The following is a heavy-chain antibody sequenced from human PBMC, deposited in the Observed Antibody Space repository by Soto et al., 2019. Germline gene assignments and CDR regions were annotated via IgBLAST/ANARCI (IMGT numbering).Heavy chain of an antibody. D-gene: IGHD1-20*01. CDR3: AREIDNRDYHYCLDV. CDR1: GFVFKNYE. V-gene: IGHV3-48*03. J-gene: IGHJ6*02. CDR2: ISNSGNTI. Sequence: GGSLRLSCVASGFVFKNYEMNWVLQAPGKGLEWISYISNSGNTIYVADSMRGRFTISRDNAKNSLFLHMNSLRADDTAVYYCAREIDNRDYHYCLDVWGQGTTVTVSS.